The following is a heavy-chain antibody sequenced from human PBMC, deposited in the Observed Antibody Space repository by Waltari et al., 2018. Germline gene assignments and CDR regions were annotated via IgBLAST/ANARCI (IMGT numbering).Heavy chain of an antibody. V-gene: IGHV1-3*01. Sequence: QVQLVQSGAEVKKPGASVKVSCKASGYTFTGYYMHWVRQAPGQGLEWMGWINAGNGNTKYSQKFQGRVTITRDTSASTAYMELSSLRSEDTAVYYCASLVVMGAFDIWGQGTMVTVSS. D-gene: IGHD3-22*01. CDR1: GYTFTGYY. J-gene: IGHJ3*02. CDR3: ASLVVMGAFDI. CDR2: INAGNGNT.